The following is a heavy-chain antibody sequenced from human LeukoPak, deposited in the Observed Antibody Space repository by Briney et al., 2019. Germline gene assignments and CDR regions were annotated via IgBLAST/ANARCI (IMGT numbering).Heavy chain of an antibody. CDR2: INPNSGGT. V-gene: IGHV1-2*02. D-gene: IGHD6-13*01. CDR1: GYTFTGYY. Sequence: ASVKVSCKASGYTFTGYYMHWVRQAPGQGLEWMGWINPNSGGTNYAQKLQGRVTMTRDTSISTAYMELSRLRSDDTAVYYCARGGVFSSSWSRGCDYWGQGTLVTVSS. CDR3: ARGGVFSSSWSRGCDY. J-gene: IGHJ4*02.